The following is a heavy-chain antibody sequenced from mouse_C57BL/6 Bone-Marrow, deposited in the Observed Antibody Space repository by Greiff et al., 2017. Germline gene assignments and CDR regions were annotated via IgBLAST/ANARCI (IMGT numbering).Heavy chain of an antibody. CDR3: ARGDYYGSAWGAF. CDR1: GYTFTSYW. J-gene: IGHJ3*01. CDR2: IHPNSGST. Sequence: VQLQQPGAELVKPGASVKLSCTASGYTFTSYWMHWVKQRPGQGLEWIGMIHPNSGSTNYNEKFKSKATLTVDKSSSTAYMQLSSLTSEDSAVYYCARGDYYGSAWGAFWGRGTGVTVTA. V-gene: IGHV1-64*01. D-gene: IGHD1-1*01.